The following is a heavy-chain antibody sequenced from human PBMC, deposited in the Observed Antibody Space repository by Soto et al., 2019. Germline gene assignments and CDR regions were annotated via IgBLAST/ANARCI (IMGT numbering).Heavy chain of an antibody. D-gene: IGHD3-10*01. Sequence: EVQLMESGGGLVQPGGSLRLSCAASGFSFGASWMAWVRQAPGQGLEWVADIKHDVSEKNYVDSVKGRVTIYRDNAKNSLYLQMNSLRAEDTAVYYCARDTYYGDIDYWGLGTLVTVSS. J-gene: IGHJ4*02. CDR1: GFSFGASW. CDR2: IKHDVSEK. CDR3: ARDTYYGDIDY. V-gene: IGHV3-7*01.